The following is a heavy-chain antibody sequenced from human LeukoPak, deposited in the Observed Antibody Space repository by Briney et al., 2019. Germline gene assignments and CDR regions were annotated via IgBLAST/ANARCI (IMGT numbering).Heavy chain of an antibody. CDR2: ISGSGSST. Sequence: PGGSLRLSCAVSGFTFSTYWMSWVRQAPGKGLEWVSAISGSGSSTYYADSVKGRFTISRDNSKNTLYLQMNSLRAEDTAVYYCAKADTYYYDSSGYQHYFDYWGQGTLVTVSS. D-gene: IGHD3-22*01. V-gene: IGHV3-23*01. CDR3: AKADTYYYDSSGYQHYFDY. CDR1: GFTFSTYW. J-gene: IGHJ4*02.